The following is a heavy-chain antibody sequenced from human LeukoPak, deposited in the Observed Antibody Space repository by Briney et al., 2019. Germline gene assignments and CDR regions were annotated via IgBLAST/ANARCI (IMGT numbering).Heavy chain of an antibody. V-gene: IGHV3-23*01. CDR1: GFTFSSYA. J-gene: IGHJ6*03. CDR3: ARQPYNYYYLDV. D-gene: IGHD1-14*01. Sequence: GGSLRLSCAASGFTFSSYAMSWVRQAPGKGLEWVSSIVGDASKMYYADSVKGRFTISSDGSRNMLFLHMSRLRAEDTAIYYCARQPYNYYYLDVWGKGTTVTVSS. CDR2: IVGDASKM.